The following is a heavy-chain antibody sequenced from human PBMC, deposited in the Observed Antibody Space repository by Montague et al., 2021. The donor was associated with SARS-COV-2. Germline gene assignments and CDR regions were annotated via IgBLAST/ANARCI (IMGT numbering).Heavy chain of an antibody. CDR2: IDWDDDK. J-gene: IGHJ3*02. CDR1: GFSLSTSGMC. D-gene: IGHD4-17*01. Sequence: PALVKPTQTLTLTCTFSGFSLSTSGMCVSWIRQPPGKALEWLARIDWDDDKYCSTSLKTRLTISKDTSKNQVVLTMTNMDPVDTATYYCARILATVNAFDIWGQGTMVTVSS. V-gene: IGHV2-70*11. CDR3: ARILATVNAFDI.